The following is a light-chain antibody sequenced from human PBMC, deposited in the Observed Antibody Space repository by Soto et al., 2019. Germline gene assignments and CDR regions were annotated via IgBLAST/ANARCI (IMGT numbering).Light chain of an antibody. CDR2: DDS. Sequence: SYELTQPPSVSVAPGQTARITCEGNDIGSKSVQWYQLKPGQAPVLVVYDDSARPSGVPERLSGSNSGNTATLTISRVEAGDEAEFYCQVWDSSSEHYVFGTGTKVTV. CDR1: DIGSKS. CDR3: QVWDSSSEHYV. V-gene: IGLV3-21*02. J-gene: IGLJ1*01.